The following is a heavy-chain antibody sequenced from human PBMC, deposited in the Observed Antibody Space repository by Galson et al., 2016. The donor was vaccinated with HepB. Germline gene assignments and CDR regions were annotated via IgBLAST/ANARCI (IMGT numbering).Heavy chain of an antibody. CDR2: IYYTGNT. D-gene: IGHD2-21*02. CDR1: GDSVTRFNSY. V-gene: IGHV4-61*01. Sequence: SETLSLTCTVSGDSVTRFNSYWSWLRQPPGKALEWIGYIYYTGNTDYNTSLESRVTISVDPSKNQFSLKLWSVTAADAAVYYCAREWEGRDGGDFVKRFDYWGQGTPVTVSS. CDR3: AREWEGRDGGDFVKRFDY. J-gene: IGHJ4*02.